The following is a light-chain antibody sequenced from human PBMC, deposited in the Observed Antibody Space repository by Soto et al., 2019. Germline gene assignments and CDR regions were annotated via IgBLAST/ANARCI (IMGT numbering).Light chain of an antibody. CDR3: QQYGGSPRT. V-gene: IGKV3-20*01. Sequence: EIVLTQSPGTLSLSPGERATLSCRASESVSSSYLAWYQQKPGQAPRLLIYGASTRATGIPDRFSGSGSGTDFTLTISRLEPEDSAVYYCQQYGGSPRTFGQGTKVVIK. J-gene: IGKJ1*01. CDR2: GAS. CDR1: ESVSSSY.